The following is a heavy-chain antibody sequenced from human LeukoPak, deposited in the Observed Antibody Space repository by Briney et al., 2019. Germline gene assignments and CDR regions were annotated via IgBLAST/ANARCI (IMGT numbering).Heavy chain of an antibody. J-gene: IGHJ4*02. CDR2: IRYDGSNK. D-gene: IGHD3-10*01. V-gene: IGHV3-30*02. Sequence: PGGSLRLSCAASGFTFSSYGMHWVRQAPGKGLEWVAFIRYDGSNKYCADSVKGRFTISRDNSKNTLYLQMNSLRAEDTAVYYCAEDGYGSGSYYSCYFDYWGQGTLVTVSS. CDR1: GFTFSSYG. CDR3: AEDGYGSGSYYSCYFDY.